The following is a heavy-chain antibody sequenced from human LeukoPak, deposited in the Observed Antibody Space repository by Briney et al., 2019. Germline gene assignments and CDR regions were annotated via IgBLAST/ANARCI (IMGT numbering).Heavy chain of an antibody. CDR2: ISYDGSNK. J-gene: IGHJ4*02. CDR1: GFNFSSYS. D-gene: IGHD6-13*01. Sequence: GSLGLSCAASGFNFSSYSMAWVRQAPGKGLEWVAVISYDGSNKYYADSVKGRFTISRDNSKNTLYLQMNSLRAEDTAVYYCAGREGIADYWGQGTLVTVSS. CDR3: AGREGIADY. V-gene: IGHV3-30-3*01.